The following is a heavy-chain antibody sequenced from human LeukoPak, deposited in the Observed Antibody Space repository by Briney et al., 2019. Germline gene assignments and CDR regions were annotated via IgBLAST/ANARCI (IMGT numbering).Heavy chain of an antibody. V-gene: IGHV4-59*01. Sequence: SETLSLTCTVSGGSISSYYWSWIRQPPGKGLEWIGYIYYSGSTNYNPSLKSRVTISVDTSKNQFSLKLSSVTAADTAVYYCARFIVGATGADDAFDIWGQGTMVTVSS. J-gene: IGHJ3*02. CDR2: IYYSGST. D-gene: IGHD1-26*01. CDR3: ARFIVGATGADDAFDI. CDR1: GGSISSYY.